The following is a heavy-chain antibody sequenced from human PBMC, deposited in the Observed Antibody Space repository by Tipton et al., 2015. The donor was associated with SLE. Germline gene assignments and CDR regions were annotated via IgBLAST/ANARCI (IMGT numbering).Heavy chain of an antibody. CDR1: GGSIYTSSYF. J-gene: IGHJ4*02. CDR2: IYYSGST. CDR3: ARLLHCNWSGIDY. D-gene: IGHD1-20*01. Sequence: TLSLTCTVSGGSIYTSSYFWGWIRQPPGKGLEWIGSIYYSGSTYHNPSLKSRVTMSVDTSKNQFSLKLSSVTAADTAIYYCARLLHCNWSGIDYWGQGTLVTVSS. V-gene: IGHV4-39*07.